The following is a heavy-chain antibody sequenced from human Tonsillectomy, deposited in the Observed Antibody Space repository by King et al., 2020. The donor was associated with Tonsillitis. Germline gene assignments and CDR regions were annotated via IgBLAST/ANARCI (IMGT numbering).Heavy chain of an antibody. V-gene: IGHV3-48*02. J-gene: IGHJ2*01. CDR3: ARDTSFDWYFAL. Sequence: VQLVESGGGLVQPGGSLRLSCAASVFNFNNYGMNWVRQAPGKGLEWISYIRNNSNTIYYADSVKGRFTISRDKAKNSLFLQMNSLRDEDTALYDCARDTSFDWYFALWGRGTLVTVSS. CDR1: VFNFNNYG. CDR2: IRNNSNTI.